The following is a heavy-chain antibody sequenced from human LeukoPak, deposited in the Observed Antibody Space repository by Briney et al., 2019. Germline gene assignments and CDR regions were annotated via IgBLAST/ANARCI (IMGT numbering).Heavy chain of an antibody. Sequence: SETLSLTCTVSGGSISSYYWSWIRQPPGKGLEWIGYIYYSGSTNYNPPPKSRVTISVDTSKNQFSLKLSSVTAADTAVYYCAGGVYSSGWYSHWYYYGMDVWGQGTTVTVSS. J-gene: IGHJ6*02. CDR3: AGGVYSSGWYSHWYYYGMDV. V-gene: IGHV4-59*08. CDR2: IYYSGST. CDR1: GGSISSYY. D-gene: IGHD6-19*01.